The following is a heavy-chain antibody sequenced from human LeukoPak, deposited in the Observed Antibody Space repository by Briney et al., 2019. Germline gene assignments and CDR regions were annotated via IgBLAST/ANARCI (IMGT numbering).Heavy chain of an antibody. Sequence: GGSLRLSCSASGFTFSTYAMHWVRQAPGKGLEYVSAISSNGGGTYYADSVKGRFTISRGNSKNTLFLQMSSLRAEDTAVYYCARGSGWLQVDWFDPWGQGTLVTVSS. D-gene: IGHD3-10*01. CDR2: ISSNGGGT. CDR3: ARGSGWLQVDWFDP. J-gene: IGHJ5*02. V-gene: IGHV3-64D*09. CDR1: GFTFSTYA.